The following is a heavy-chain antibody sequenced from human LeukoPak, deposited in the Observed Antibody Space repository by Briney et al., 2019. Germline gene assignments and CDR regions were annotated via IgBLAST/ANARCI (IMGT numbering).Heavy chain of an antibody. D-gene: IGHD1-26*01. CDR2: ISSSSTIK. Sequence: PGGSLRLSCAASGFSFSSHSMKWVRQAPGKGLEWVSYISSSSTIKYYADSVKGRFTVSRDNAKNSLYLQMNSLRAEDTAVYYCAGTDSGSCSRWFDYWGQGTLVTVSS. CDR1: GFSFSSHS. J-gene: IGHJ4*02. CDR3: AGTDSGSCSRWFDY. V-gene: IGHV3-48*01.